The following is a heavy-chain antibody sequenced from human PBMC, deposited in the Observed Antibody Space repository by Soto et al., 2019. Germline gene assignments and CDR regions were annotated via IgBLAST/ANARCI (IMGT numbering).Heavy chain of an antibody. D-gene: IGHD6-19*01. CDR3: VRGGWFPYYYYGMDV. CDR2: INHSGST. Sequence: PSETLSLTCAVYGGSFSGYYWSWIRQPPGKGLEWIGEINHSGSTNYNPSLKSRVTISVDTSKNQFSLKLSSVTAADTAVYYCVRGGWFPYYYYGMDVWGQGTTVTVSS. J-gene: IGHJ6*02. CDR1: GGSFSGYY. V-gene: IGHV4-34*01.